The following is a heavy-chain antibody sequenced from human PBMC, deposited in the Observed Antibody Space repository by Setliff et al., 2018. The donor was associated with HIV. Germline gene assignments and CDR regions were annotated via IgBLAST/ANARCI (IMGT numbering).Heavy chain of an antibody. J-gene: IGHJ6*03. Sequence: LTCTVSGVSISSGSYYWSWIRQSAGKGLEWIGRIYTSGSTNDNPYLKSRITISVDASNNQFSLRLSSVTAADTAVYYCARDKGYYYMDVWGKGITVTVSS. CDR3: ARDKGYYYMDV. V-gene: IGHV4-61*02. CDR2: IYTSGST. CDR1: GVSISSGSYY.